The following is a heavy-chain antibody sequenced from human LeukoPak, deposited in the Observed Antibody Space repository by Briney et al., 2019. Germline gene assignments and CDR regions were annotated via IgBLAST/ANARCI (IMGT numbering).Heavy chain of an antibody. CDR3: ARVDYGDYLNWFDP. J-gene: IGHJ5*02. V-gene: IGHV4-39*01. Sequence: SETLSHTCTVSGGSISSGSYYWGWIRQPPGKGLEWIGSIYYSGSTYYNPSLKSRVTISVDTSKNQFSLKLSSVTAADTAVYYCARVDYGDYLNWFDPWGQGTLVTVSS. CDR2: IYYSGST. CDR1: GGSISSGSYY. D-gene: IGHD4-17*01.